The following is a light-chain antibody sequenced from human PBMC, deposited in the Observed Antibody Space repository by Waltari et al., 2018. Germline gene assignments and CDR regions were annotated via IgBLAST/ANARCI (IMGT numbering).Light chain of an antibody. CDR2: EVD. J-gene: IGLJ2*01. V-gene: IGLV2-8*01. CDR3: SSYAGSNKLI. CDR1: SSAIAAYQY. Sequence: PSASGSPGQTVIISCTGTSSAIAAYQYVSWYQQIPGRAPALIIYEVDRRPPGVPDRFSGSKSGNTASLTVSGLQTEDEGDYYCSSYAGSNKLIFGGVTKLTVL.